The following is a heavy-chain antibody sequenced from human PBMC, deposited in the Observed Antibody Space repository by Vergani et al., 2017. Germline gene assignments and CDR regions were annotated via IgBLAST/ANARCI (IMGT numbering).Heavy chain of an antibody. V-gene: IGHV3-49*04. Sequence: EVQLVESGGGLVQPGRSLRLFCTASGFTFGDYAMSWVRQAPGKGLEWVGFIRSKAYGGTTEYAASVKGRFTISRDDSKSIAYLQMNSLKTEDTAVYYCTRGPTYYYDRSSYYSAGDYWGQGTLVTVSS. CDR2: IRSKAYGGTT. CDR3: TRGPTYYYDRSSYYSAGDY. D-gene: IGHD3-22*01. J-gene: IGHJ4*02. CDR1: GFTFGDYA.